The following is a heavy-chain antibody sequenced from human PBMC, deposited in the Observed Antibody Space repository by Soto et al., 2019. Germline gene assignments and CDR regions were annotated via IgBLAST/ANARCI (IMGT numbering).Heavy chain of an antibody. Sequence: ESGGGLVQPGRSLRLSCAASGFTFDDYAMHWVRQAPGKGLEWVSGISWNSGSIDYADSVKGRFTISRDNAKNSLYLQMNSLRAEDTALYYCANSRSYFSFDYWGQGTQVTVSS. CDR2: ISWNSGSI. J-gene: IGHJ4*02. CDR1: GFTFDDYA. V-gene: IGHV3-9*01. D-gene: IGHD1-26*01. CDR3: ANSRSYFSFDY.